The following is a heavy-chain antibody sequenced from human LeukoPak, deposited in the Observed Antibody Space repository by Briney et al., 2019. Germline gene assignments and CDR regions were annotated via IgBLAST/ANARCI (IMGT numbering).Heavy chain of an antibody. V-gene: IGHV4-39*01. CDR1: GGSINSRNYF. CDR2: IKYSGST. Sequence: SETLSLTCTVSGGSINSRNYFWGWVRQPPGKGLEWIGSIKYSGSTYYKPSLQSRVTISVDTSKSQFSLKLSSVTAADTAVYYCASVDYNWNYFHYWGQGTLVTVSS. D-gene: IGHD1-20*01. CDR3: ASVDYNWNYFHY. J-gene: IGHJ4*02.